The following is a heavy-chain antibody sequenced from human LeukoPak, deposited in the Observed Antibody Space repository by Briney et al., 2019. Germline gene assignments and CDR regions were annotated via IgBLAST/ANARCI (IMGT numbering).Heavy chain of an antibody. J-gene: IGHJ4*02. CDR2: INKDGGEK. D-gene: IGHD1-26*01. CDR1: GFTFSSYW. Sequence: GGSLRLSCAASGFTFSSYWMSWVRQAPGGGLEWVANINKDGGEKYYVDSGKGRCTISRDNAKNSLSLQMHSLSADDTAVYYCVKDSPPRSSGSPPAYWGQGTLVTVSS. V-gene: IGHV3-7*03. CDR3: VKDSPPRSSGSPPAY.